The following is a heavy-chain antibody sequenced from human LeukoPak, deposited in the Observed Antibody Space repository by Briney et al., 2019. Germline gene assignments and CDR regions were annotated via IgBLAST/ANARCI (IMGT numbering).Heavy chain of an antibody. CDR1: GGSISSFY. J-gene: IGHJ6*03. Sequence: SETLSLTCTVSGGSISSFYWSWVRQSAGKGPEWIGRVDTSGSTHYNPSLGGRVTMSLDTSKNQFSLNLRSVTVADTAVYYCARGLGGASYHMDVWGKGTTVTVSS. CDR3: ARGLGGASYHMDV. CDR2: VDTSGST. V-gene: IGHV4-4*07. D-gene: IGHD3-16*01.